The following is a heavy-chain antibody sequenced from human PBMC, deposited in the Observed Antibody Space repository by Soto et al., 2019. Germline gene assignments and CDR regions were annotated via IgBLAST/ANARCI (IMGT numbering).Heavy chain of an antibody. D-gene: IGHD2-8*01. CDR2: IIPIFGTA. Sequence: SVKVSCKASGGTFSSYAISWVRQAPGQGLEWMGGIIPIFGTANYAQKSQGRVTITADESTSTAYMELSSLRSEDTAVYYCARARVYANAQPHPFDYWGQGTLVTVSS. CDR3: ARARVYANAQPHPFDY. V-gene: IGHV1-69*13. J-gene: IGHJ4*02. CDR1: GGTFSSYA.